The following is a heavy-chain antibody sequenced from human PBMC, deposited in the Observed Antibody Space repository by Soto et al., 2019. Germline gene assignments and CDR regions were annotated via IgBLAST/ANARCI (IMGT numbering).Heavy chain of an antibody. CDR3: ARVVDSSGGSCYSEDFDY. V-gene: IGHV1-18*01. CDR2: ISAYNGNT. Sequence: QVQLVQSGAEVKKPGASVKVSCKASGYTFTSYGISWVRQAPGQGLEWMGWISAYNGNTNYAQKLQGRVAMTTDTSTSTAYMELRSLRSDDTAVYYCARVVDSSGGSCYSEDFDYWGQGTLVTVSS. J-gene: IGHJ4*02. D-gene: IGHD2-15*01. CDR1: GYTFTSYG.